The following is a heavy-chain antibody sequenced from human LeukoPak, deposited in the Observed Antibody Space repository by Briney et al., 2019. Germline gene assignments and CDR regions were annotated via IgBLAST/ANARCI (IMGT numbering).Heavy chain of an antibody. CDR2: LCYSGST. V-gene: IGHV4-39*07. J-gene: IGHJ3*02. CDR1: GGSISSSSYY. D-gene: IGHD3-10*01. CDR3: ARASITRVAFDI. Sequence: SETLSLTCTVSGGSISSSSYYWGWIRQPPGKGLEWIGSLCYSGSTYYNPSLKSRVTMSVDTSKNQFSLKLSSVTAADTAVYYCARASITRVAFDIWGQGTMVTVSS.